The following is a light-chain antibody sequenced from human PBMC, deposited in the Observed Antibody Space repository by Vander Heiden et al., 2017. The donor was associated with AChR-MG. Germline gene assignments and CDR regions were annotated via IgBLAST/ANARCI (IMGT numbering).Light chain of an antibody. CDR2: DAS. J-gene: IGKJ1*01. V-gene: IGKV1-5*01. Sequence: DIQMPQSPSTLSASVGDRVTSPCRASQSISNWLAWYQQRPGKAPKLLINDASRLQSGVPARFSGSGSGTEFTLTISSLQPGDFATYYCQQYLTYWTFGQGTKVEVK. CDR1: QSISNW. CDR3: QQYLTYWT.